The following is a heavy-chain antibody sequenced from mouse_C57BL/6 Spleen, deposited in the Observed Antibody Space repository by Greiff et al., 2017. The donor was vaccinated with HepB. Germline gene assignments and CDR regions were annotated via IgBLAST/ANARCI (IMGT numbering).Heavy chain of an antibody. J-gene: IGHJ1*03. CDR1: GYTFTSYW. D-gene: IGHD1-1*01. V-gene: IGHV1-5*01. CDR3: TRGPYYYGSSYWYFDV. CDR2: IYPGNSDT. Sequence: VQLKQSGTVLARPGASVKMSCKTSGYTFTSYWMHWVKQRPGQGLEWIGAIYPGNSDTSYNQKFKGKAKLTAVTSASTAYMELSSLTNEDSSVYYCTRGPYYYGSSYWYFDVWGTGTTVTVSS.